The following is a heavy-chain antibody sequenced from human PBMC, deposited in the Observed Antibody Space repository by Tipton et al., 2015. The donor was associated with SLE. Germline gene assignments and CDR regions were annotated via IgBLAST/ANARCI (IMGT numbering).Heavy chain of an antibody. CDR1: GASISTYY. Sequence: TLSLTCTVSGASISTYYWSWIRQPAGKGLEWIGRIYTNGNTTYNPYLQSRVTMSMDTSKNQLSLKLSSVTTADTAVYYCARVGSYDLYYFDFWGQGRLATVSS. CDR3: ARVGSYDLYYFDF. V-gene: IGHV4-4*07. D-gene: IGHD3-3*01. J-gene: IGHJ4*02. CDR2: IYTNGNT.